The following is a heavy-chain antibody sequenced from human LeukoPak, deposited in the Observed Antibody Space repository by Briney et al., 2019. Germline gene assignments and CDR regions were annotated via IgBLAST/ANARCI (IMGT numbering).Heavy chain of an antibody. D-gene: IGHD3-3*01. V-gene: IGHV3-9*01. CDR1: GFNFDEYA. CDR3: AKDGAIFGVPITRGGMDV. Sequence: GGSLRLSCAASGFNFDEYAMHWVRQVPGQGLEWVSGITWNSGSVGYADSVRGRFTISRDNAKNSLYLQMNSLRPEDTALYYCAKDGAIFGVPITRGGMDVWGQGTTVTVSS. CDR2: ITWNSGSV. J-gene: IGHJ6*02.